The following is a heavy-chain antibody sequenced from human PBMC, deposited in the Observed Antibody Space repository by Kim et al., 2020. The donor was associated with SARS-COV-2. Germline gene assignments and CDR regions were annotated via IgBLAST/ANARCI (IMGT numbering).Heavy chain of an antibody. CDR3: ASSSGP. Sequence: GGSLRLSCAASGFTFSNYYMNWIRQAPGRGLEWVSYISSSSSYTNYADSVKGRFTISRDNAKNSLYLQMNSLRAEDTAAYYCASSSGPWGQGTLVTVSS. J-gene: IGHJ5*02. D-gene: IGHD3-10*01. CDR2: ISSSSSYT. V-gene: IGHV3-11*03. CDR1: GFTFSNYY.